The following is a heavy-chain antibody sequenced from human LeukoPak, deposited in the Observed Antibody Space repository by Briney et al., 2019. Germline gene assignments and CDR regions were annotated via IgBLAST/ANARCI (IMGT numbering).Heavy chain of an antibody. CDR1: GGSFTFNH. CDR3: ARVKDGYNYFDY. Sequence: SETLSLTCTVSGGSFTFNHWSWIRQPPGRELEWIGYIYYTGSTVYNPSLQSRLSMSIDTSKNQFSLKLSSVTAADTGVYYCARVKDGYNYFDYWGQGRLVTVSS. J-gene: IGHJ4*02. V-gene: IGHV4-59*01. D-gene: IGHD5-24*01. CDR2: IYYTGST.